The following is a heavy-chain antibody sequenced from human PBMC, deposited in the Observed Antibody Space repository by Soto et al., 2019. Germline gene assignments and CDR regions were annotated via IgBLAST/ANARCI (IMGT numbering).Heavy chain of an antibody. CDR3: AKDTFAYCSGGSCLYYYGMDV. V-gene: IGHV3-30*18. CDR2: ISYYGRSK. CDR1: GFIFNIYG. Sequence: QAQLVESGGVAVQPGRSLRLSCAAPGFIFNIYGMHWVRQAPGKGLEWVAVISYYGRSKYYADSVKGRFTVSRENSNNTVYLQLNGLRAEDTAGYYCAKDTFAYCSGGSCLYYYGMDVWGHGTTVTVSS. D-gene: IGHD2-15*01. J-gene: IGHJ6*02.